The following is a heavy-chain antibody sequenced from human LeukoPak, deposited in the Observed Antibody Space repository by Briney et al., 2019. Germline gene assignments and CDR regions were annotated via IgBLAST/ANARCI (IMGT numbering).Heavy chain of an antibody. J-gene: IGHJ3*02. D-gene: IGHD1/OR15-1a*01. CDR1: GYTFTSYG. CDR3: ARNSRFADAFDI. V-gene: IGHV1-18*01. CDR2: ISTNNGNT. Sequence: VASVTVSCTASGYTFTSYGIIWVRQAPGQGLEWMGWISTNNGNTNYAQKLQGRVTMTTDTSTSTAYMELRSLRSDDTAVYYCARNSRFADAFDIWGQGTMVTVSS.